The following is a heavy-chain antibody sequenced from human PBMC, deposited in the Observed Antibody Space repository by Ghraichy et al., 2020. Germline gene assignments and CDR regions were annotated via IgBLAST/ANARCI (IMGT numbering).Heavy chain of an antibody. Sequence: ASVKVSCKASGYTFTSYDINWVRQATGQGLEWMGWMNPNSGNTGYAQKFQGRVTMTRNTSISTAYMELSSLRSEDTAVYYCAREGRAGATTPHDAFDIWGQGTMVTVSS. J-gene: IGHJ3*02. CDR1: GYTFTSYD. CDR2: MNPNSGNT. V-gene: IGHV1-8*01. D-gene: IGHD1-26*01. CDR3: AREGRAGATTPHDAFDI.